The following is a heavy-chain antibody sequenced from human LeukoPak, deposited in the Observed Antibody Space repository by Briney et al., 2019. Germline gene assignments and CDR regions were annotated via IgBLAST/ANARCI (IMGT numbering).Heavy chain of an antibody. Sequence: GASVKVSCKASGGTFSSYAISWVRQAPGQGLEWMGRIIPILGIANYAQKFQGRVTITADKSTSTAYVELSSLRSEDTAVYYCASSPVEVTTSRTHYYYYGMDVWGQGTTVTVSS. J-gene: IGHJ6*02. V-gene: IGHV1-69*04. CDR3: ASSPVEVTTSRTHYYYYGMDV. D-gene: IGHD2-21*02. CDR2: IIPILGIA. CDR1: GGTFSSYA.